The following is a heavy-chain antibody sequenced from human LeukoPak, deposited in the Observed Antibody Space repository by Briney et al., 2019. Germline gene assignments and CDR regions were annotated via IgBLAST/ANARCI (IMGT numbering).Heavy chain of an antibody. V-gene: IGHV3-7*01. CDR1: GFTFSNYW. Sequence: GGSLRLSCAASGFTFSNYWMTWVRQAPGKGLERVANMNQDGSEKYYVDSMKGRFTISRDNAKNTLYLQMNSLRVEDTAVYYCAKRNGFWGQGTLVTVSS. D-gene: IGHD1-1*01. CDR2: MNQDGSEK. CDR3: AKRNGF. J-gene: IGHJ4*02.